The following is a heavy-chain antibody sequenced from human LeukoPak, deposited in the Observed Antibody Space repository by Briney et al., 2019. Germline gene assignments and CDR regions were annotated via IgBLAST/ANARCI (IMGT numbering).Heavy chain of an antibody. Sequence: SETLSLTCTVSGGSISSYYWSWIRQPPGKGLEWIGYIYYSGSTNYNPSLKSRVTISVDTSKNQFSLKLSSVTAADTAVYYCAREQSYYGSGSRGYYFDYWGQGTLVTVSS. CDR1: GGSISSYY. D-gene: IGHD3-10*01. CDR3: AREQSYYGSGSRGYYFDY. V-gene: IGHV4-59*01. CDR2: IYYSGST. J-gene: IGHJ4*02.